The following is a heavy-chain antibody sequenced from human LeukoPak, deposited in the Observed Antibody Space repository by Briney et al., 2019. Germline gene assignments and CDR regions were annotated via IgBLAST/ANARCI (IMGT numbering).Heavy chain of an antibody. V-gene: IGHV1-18*01. CDR1: GYTFTSYG. J-gene: IGHJ4*02. CDR3: ARDSGGYSYGYVLPFSFDY. Sequence: GASVKVSCKASGYTFTSYGMNWVRQAPGQGLEWMGWISAYNGNTNYAQKLQGRVTMTTDTSTSTAYMELRSLRSDDTAVYYCARDSGGYSYGYVLPFSFDYWGQGTLVTVSS. CDR2: ISAYNGNT. D-gene: IGHD5-18*01.